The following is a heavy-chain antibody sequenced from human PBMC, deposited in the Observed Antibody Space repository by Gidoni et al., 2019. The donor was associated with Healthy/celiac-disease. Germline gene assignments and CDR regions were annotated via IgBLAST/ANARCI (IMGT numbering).Heavy chain of an antibody. Sequence: QLQLVQSGPALKKPGTSVKVSFQASGFTFTSSAMQWVRQASGQRLEWIGWIVVGSGNTNYAQKFQERVTITRDMSTSTDYMEMSSLRSEDTAVYYCAARLSWGWFDPWGQGTLVTVSS. CDR1: GFTFTSSA. D-gene: IGHD3-16*01. CDR3: AARLSWGWFDP. CDR2: IVVGSGNT. J-gene: IGHJ5*02. V-gene: IGHV1-58*02.